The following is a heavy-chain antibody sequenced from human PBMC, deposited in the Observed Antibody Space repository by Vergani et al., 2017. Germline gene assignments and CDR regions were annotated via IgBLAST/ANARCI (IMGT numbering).Heavy chain of an antibody. CDR1: GFTFSSYG. CDR3: TRHRGYCSGGSCYQDDY. D-gene: IGHD2-15*01. V-gene: IGHV3-73*01. Sequence: VQLVESGGGVVQPGGSLRLSCAASGFTFSSYGMHWVRQAPGKGLEWVGRIRSKANSYATAYAASVKGRFTISRDDSKNTAYLQMNSLKTEDTAVYYCTRHRGYCSGGSCYQDDYWGQGTLVTVSS. CDR2: IRSKANSYAT. J-gene: IGHJ4*02.